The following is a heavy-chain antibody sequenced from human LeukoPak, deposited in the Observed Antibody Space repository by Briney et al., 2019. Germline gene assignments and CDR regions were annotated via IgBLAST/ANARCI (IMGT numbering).Heavy chain of an antibody. CDR1: GSTFSSYG. J-gene: IGHJ6*02. CDR2: ISYDGSNK. Sequence: GRSLRLSCAASGSTFSSYGMHWVRQAPGKGLEWVAVISYDGSNKYYADSVKGRFTISRDNSKNTLYLQMNSLRAEDTAVYYCAKDLYGGNSHYYYGMDVWGQGTTVTVSS. CDR3: AKDLYGGNSHYYYGMDV. V-gene: IGHV3-30*18. D-gene: IGHD4-23*01.